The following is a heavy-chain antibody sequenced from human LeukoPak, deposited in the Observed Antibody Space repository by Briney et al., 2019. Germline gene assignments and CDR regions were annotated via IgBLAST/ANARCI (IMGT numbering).Heavy chain of an antibody. V-gene: IGHV2-70*11. Sequence: SGPALVKPTQTLTLTCTFSGFSLSTSGMCVSRIRQPPGRALEWLARIDWDDDKYYSTSLKTRLTISKDTSKNQVVLTMTNMDPVDTATYYCVRILYASGSYSDYWGQGTLVTVSS. CDR3: VRILYASGSYSDY. D-gene: IGHD3-10*01. CDR2: IDWDDDK. J-gene: IGHJ4*02. CDR1: GFSLSTSGMC.